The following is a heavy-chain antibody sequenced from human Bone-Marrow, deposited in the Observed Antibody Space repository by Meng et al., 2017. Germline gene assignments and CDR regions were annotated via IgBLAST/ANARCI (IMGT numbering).Heavy chain of an antibody. Sequence: VQFWAEVKKPGASVKLSCKASVYTFISSDINWVRQAVGQGLEWLGWMNPNSGTAVYAQSFQGRVTMTRDTSTDTAYLELSSLRSEDTALYYCARGKDSSDYYIFASWGQGTLVTVSS. CDR2: MNPNSGTA. CDR1: VYTFISSD. J-gene: IGHJ4*02. V-gene: IGHV1-8*02. CDR3: ARGKDSSDYYIFAS. D-gene: IGHD6-25*01.